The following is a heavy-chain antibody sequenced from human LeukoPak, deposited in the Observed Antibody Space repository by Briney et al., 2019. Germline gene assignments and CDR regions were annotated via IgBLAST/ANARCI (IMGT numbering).Heavy chain of an antibody. CDR1: GYTFTGYY. Sequence: ASVKVSCKASGYTFTGYYMHWVRQAPGQGIEGMGRINPKSGGTNYAQKFKGRVTMTRDTSMSRAYMEVSRLRSDDTAVYYCARERSIIGYCSSTSCYHAFDIWGRGTMVTVSS. CDR3: ARERSIIGYCSSTSCYHAFDI. V-gene: IGHV1-2*06. CDR2: INPKSGGT. D-gene: IGHD2-2*01. J-gene: IGHJ3*02.